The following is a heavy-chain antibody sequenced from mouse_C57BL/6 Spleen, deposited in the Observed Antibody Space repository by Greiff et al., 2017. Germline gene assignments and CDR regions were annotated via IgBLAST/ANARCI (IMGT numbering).Heavy chain of an antibody. Sequence: VQLQQSGPELVKPGASVKISCKASGYSFTGYYMNWVKQSPEKSLEWIGKINPSTGGTTYNQKFKAKATLTVDKSSSTAYMQLKRLTSEDSAVYYCAREGGYDGFAYWGQGTLVTVSA. V-gene: IGHV1-42*01. CDR3: AREGGYDGFAY. CDR1: GYSFTGYY. CDR2: INPSTGGT. D-gene: IGHD2-2*01. J-gene: IGHJ3*01.